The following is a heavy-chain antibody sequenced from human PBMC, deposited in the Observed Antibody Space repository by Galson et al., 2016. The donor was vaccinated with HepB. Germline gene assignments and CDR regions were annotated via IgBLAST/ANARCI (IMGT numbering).Heavy chain of an antibody. CDR2: INHSGST. J-gene: IGHJ6*02. CDR1: GESLSGSH. V-gene: IGHV4-34*01. Sequence: SETLSLTCTVSGESLSGSHWTWVRQPPRRGLEWIGEINHSGSTNYNPSLKSRVPISVDTSTSQFSLDLASVTAADTAVYFCARLRTLGSRTAEGWFYYGLDVWGRGTTVTVSS. D-gene: IGHD3-10*01. CDR3: ARLRTLGSRTAEGWFYYGLDV.